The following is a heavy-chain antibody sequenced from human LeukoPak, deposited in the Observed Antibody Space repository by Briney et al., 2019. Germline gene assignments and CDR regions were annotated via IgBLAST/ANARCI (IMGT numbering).Heavy chain of an antibody. Sequence: KPSETLSLTCAVYGGSFSGYYWSWIRQPPGKGLEWIGEINHSGSTYYNPSLKSRVTISVDRSKNQFSLKLSSVTAADTAVYYCASSSGGGYFDYWGQGTLVTVSS. J-gene: IGHJ4*02. CDR2: INHSGST. CDR3: ASSSGGGYFDY. V-gene: IGHV4-34*01. D-gene: IGHD3-10*01. CDR1: GGSFSGYY.